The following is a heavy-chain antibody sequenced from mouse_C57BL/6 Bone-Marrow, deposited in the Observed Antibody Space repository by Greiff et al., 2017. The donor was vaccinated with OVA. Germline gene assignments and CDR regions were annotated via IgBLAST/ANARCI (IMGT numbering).Heavy chain of an antibody. V-gene: IGHV5-2*01. D-gene: IGHD2-4*01. CDR2: INSDGGST. Sequence: EVHLVESGGGLVKPGESLKLSCESNEYAFPYHDMSWVRKTPEKRLELVAAINSDGGSTYYPDTMERRFIISRDNTKKTLYMQMSSLRSEDTVLWCGARGDDYDVVADWGQGTLVTFAA. CDR3: ARGDDYDVVAD. J-gene: IGHJ3*01. CDR1: EYAFPYHD.